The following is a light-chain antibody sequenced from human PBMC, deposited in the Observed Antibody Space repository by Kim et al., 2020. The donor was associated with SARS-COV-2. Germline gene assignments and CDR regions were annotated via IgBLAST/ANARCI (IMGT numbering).Light chain of an antibody. CDR1: VLAKKY. Sequence: SPGQTAWITCSGDVLAKKYARWFQQKPGQAPVLVIYKDSERPSGIPERFSGSSSGTTVTLTISGAQVEDEADYYCYSAADNNQRVFGGGTQLTVL. J-gene: IGLJ2*01. V-gene: IGLV3-27*01. CDR3: YSAADNNQRV. CDR2: KDS.